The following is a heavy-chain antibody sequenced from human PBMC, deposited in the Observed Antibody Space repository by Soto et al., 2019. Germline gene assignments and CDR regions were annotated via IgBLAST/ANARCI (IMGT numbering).Heavy chain of an antibody. J-gene: IGHJ6*02. CDR1: GFTFSSYA. V-gene: IGHV3-23*01. Sequence: GGSLRLSCAASGFTFSSYAMSWVRQGPGKGLEWVSAISGSGGSTYYADSVMGRFSISRDNSKNPLYLQMNSLRAEDTAVYYCAREISSIAARAYYYGMDIWRQGTTVSAS. CDR2: ISGSGGST. CDR3: AREISSIAARAYYYGMDI. D-gene: IGHD6-6*01.